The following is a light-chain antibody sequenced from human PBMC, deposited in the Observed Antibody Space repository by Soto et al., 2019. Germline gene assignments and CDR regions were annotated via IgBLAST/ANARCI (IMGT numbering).Light chain of an antibody. Sequence: QSALTQPRSVSGSPGQSVTISCTGTSSDVGGYNYVSWYQQHPGKAPKLMIYDVSKRPSGVPDRFSGSKSGNTASLTISGLQAEDEADYSCCSYAGSYTYVFRTGTKVPVL. CDR2: DVS. J-gene: IGLJ1*01. CDR1: SSDVGGYNY. V-gene: IGLV2-11*01. CDR3: CSYAGSYTYV.